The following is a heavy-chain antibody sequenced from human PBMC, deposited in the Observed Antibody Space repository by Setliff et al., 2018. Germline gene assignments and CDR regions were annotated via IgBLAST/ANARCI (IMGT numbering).Heavy chain of an antibody. V-gene: IGHV4-59*08. D-gene: IGHD4-17*01. Sequence: PSETLSLTCTVSGGSISTYYWSWIRQPPGKGLEWIGYIYYSGRTNYDPSLRSRVTISVDTSKNQFSLKVSSVTAADTAVYYCARHENDYGDYDDAFDIWGQGTMGT. CDR2: IYYSGRT. CDR3: ARHENDYGDYDDAFDI. J-gene: IGHJ3*02. CDR1: GGSISTYY.